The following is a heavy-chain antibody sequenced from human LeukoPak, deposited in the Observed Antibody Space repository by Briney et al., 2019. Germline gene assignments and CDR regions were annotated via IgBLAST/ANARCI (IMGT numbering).Heavy chain of an antibody. V-gene: IGHV4-30-4*08. Sequence: PSETLSLTCNVSNGSISSGDYYWSWIRQSPGKGLEWIGYIYYSGSTYYNPSLQSRVTISLDPTKNQFSLQLNSVTAADTAVYFCARDRNTGSYEGGHFDYWGQGILVTVSS. CDR2: IYYSGST. CDR1: NGSISSGDYY. CDR3: ARDRNTGSYEGGHFDY. J-gene: IGHJ4*02. D-gene: IGHD1-26*01.